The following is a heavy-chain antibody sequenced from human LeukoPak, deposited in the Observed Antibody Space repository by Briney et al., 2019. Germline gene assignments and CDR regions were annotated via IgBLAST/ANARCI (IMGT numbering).Heavy chain of an antibody. D-gene: IGHD4-17*01. V-gene: IGHV4-59*01. J-gene: IGHJ6*03. CDR3: ARGGAPYGDHIYYYYYYMDV. Sequence: SETLSLTCSVSGGSINNYYWSWIRQSPGKGLEWIGYIYYSGSTKYNPSLKSRVSVSVDTSKNQFSLKLSSVTAADTAVYYCARGGAPYGDHIYYYYYYMDVWGKGTTVTVSS. CDR2: IYYSGST. CDR1: GGSINNYY.